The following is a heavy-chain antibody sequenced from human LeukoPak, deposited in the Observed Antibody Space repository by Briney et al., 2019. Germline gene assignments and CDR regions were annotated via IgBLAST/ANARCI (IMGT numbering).Heavy chain of an antibody. CDR2: IYHSGST. CDR1: GYSISSGYY. D-gene: IGHD6-13*01. Sequence: SETLSLTCTVSGYSISSGYYWGWIRQPPGKGLEWIGSIYHSGSTYYNPSLKSRVTISVDTSKNQFSLKLSSVTAADTAVYYCARDQGIAAAGPPTLNWGQGTLVTVSS. V-gene: IGHV4-38-2*02. J-gene: IGHJ4*02. CDR3: ARDQGIAAAGPPTLN.